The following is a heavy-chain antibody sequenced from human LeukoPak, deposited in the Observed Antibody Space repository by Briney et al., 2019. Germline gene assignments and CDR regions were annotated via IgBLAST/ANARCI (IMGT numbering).Heavy chain of an antibody. CDR1: GYTFTSYY. Sequence: ASVKVSCKASGYTFTSYYMHWVRQAPGQGLEWMGIINPSGGSTSYAQKFQGRVTMTRDMSTSTVYIELSSLRSEDTAVYYCARAGGYYDSSGLAPLDYWGQGTLVTVSS. J-gene: IGHJ4*02. CDR2: INPSGGST. D-gene: IGHD3-22*01. V-gene: IGHV1-46*01. CDR3: ARAGGYYDSSGLAPLDY.